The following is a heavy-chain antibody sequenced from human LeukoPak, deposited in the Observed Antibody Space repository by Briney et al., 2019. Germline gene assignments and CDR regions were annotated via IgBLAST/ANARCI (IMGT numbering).Heavy chain of an antibody. CDR3: AKDRVDYGSGSCFDY. J-gene: IGHJ4*02. D-gene: IGHD3-10*01. CDR1: GXXFSSYG. Sequence: GGSLRXSXXASGXXFSSYGMHWVRQAPGKGLEWVAFIRYDGSNKYYADSVKGRFTISRDNSKNTLYLQMNSLRAEDTAVYYCAKDRVDYGSGSCFDYWGQGTLVTVSS. CDR2: IRYDGSNK. V-gene: IGHV3-30*02.